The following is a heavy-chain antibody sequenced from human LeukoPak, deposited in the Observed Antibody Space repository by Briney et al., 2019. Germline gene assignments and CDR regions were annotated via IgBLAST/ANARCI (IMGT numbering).Heavy chain of an antibody. Sequence: GGSLRLSCAASGFTFSNFAMNWVRQAPGKGLEWVSTISGSGDNTYYAESVKGRFTISRDNSESTLYLQMNSLRVEDTAVYYCAKDRVARGEYFDYWGQGTLVTVSS. CDR3: AKDRVARGEYFDY. J-gene: IGHJ4*02. CDR2: ISGSGDNT. D-gene: IGHD3-10*01. CDR1: GFTFSNFA. V-gene: IGHV3-23*01.